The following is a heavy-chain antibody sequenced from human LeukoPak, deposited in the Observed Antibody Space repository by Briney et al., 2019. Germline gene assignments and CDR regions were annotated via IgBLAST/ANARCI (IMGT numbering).Heavy chain of an antibody. CDR3: ARSSEGRYYYDSSGYSYFYYYMDV. D-gene: IGHD3-22*01. CDR2: IYYSGST. CDR1: GGSISSYY. Sequence: PSETLSLTCTVSGGSISSYYWSWIRQPPGKGLEWIGYIYYSGSTNYNPSLKSRVTISVDTSKNQFSLKLNSLTAADTAVYYCARSSEGRYYYDSSGYSYFYYYMDVWGKGTTVTISS. J-gene: IGHJ6*03. V-gene: IGHV4-59*01.